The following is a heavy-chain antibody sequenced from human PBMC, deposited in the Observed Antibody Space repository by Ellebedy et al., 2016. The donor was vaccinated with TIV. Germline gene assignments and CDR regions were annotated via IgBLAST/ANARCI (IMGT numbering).Heavy chain of an antibody. Sequence: PGGSLRLSCAASGFTFSASVMHWVRQAPGKGLEYVSAISSNGVGTYYADSVKGRFTISRDNSKNTLYLQMNSLKTEDTAVYYCTTYYDTSGHYGLAVRWGQGTLVMVSS. V-gene: IGHV3-64*02. CDR1: GFTFSASV. J-gene: IGHJ1*01. D-gene: IGHD3-22*01. CDR3: TTYYDTSGHYGLAVR. CDR2: ISSNGVGT.